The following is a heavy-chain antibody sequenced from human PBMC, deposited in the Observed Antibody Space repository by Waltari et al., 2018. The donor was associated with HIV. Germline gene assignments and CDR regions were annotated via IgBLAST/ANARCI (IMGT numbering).Heavy chain of an antibody. CDR3: ARGFGSSSWSTTFDY. CDR1: GFTFSSYA. V-gene: IGHV3-30-3*01. D-gene: IGHD6-13*01. Sequence: QVQLVESGGGVVQPGRSLRLSCAASGFTFSSYALHWFRQAPGKVLEWVEVISYDGSNKYYADSVKGRFTISRDNSKNTLYLQMNSLRAEDTAVYYCARGFGSSSWSTTFDYWGQGTLVTVSS. CDR2: ISYDGSNK. J-gene: IGHJ4*02.